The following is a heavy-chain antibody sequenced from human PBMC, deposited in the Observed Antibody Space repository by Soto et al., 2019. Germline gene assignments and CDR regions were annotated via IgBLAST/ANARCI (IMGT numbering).Heavy chain of an antibody. CDR1: GGSISSYY. CDR2: IYYSGST. CDR3: ARYPIAAAGIFDY. Sequence: SETLSLTCTVSGGSISSYYWSWIRQPPGKGLEWIGYIYYSGSTNYDPSLKSRVTISVDTSKNQFSLKLSSVTAADTAVYYCARYPIAAAGIFDYWGQGTLVTVSS. J-gene: IGHJ4*02. V-gene: IGHV4-59*01. D-gene: IGHD6-13*01.